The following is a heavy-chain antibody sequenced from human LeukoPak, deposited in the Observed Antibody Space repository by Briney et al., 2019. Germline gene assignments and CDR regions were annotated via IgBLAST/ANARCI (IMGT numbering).Heavy chain of an antibody. CDR1: GFTFSSYW. Sequence: GGSLRLSCAVSGFTFSSYWMSCVRQAPGKGLEWVGNIKEDGSEKYYVDSVKGRFTISRDNAKNSLYLQMNSLRAEDTAVYYCAREITWEVPPIWGQGTMVTVSS. CDR2: IKEDGSEK. J-gene: IGHJ3*02. D-gene: IGHD1-26*01. V-gene: IGHV3-7*01. CDR3: AREITWEVPPI.